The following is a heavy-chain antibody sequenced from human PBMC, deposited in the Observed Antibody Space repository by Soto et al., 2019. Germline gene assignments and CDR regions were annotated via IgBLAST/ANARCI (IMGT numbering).Heavy chain of an antibody. CDR2: ISGDSGSS. CDR3: TKRRSARPGFDAFDL. V-gene: IGHV3-9*01. CDR1: GFTFEAYS. J-gene: IGHJ3*01. Sequence: GGSLRLSXAASGFTFEAYSLHWVRQLPGKGLEWVAGISGDSGSSGYADSVRGRFTVSRDNAKNPLFLQMSSLSPEDTALYYCTKRRSARPGFDAFDLWGQGTMVTVSS.